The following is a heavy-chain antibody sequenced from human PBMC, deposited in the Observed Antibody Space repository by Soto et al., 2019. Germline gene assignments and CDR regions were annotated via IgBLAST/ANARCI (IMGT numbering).Heavy chain of an antibody. V-gene: IGHV4-34*01. CDR1: GGSFSGYY. D-gene: IGHD5-18*01. CDR3: ARGRGYVDTAMVTPY. J-gene: IGHJ4*02. Sequence: QVQLQQWGAGLLKPSETLSLTCAVYGGSFSGYYWSWIRQPPGKGLEWIGEINHSGSTNYNPSLKSRVTTSADPAKNQFSLKLSSVTAADTAVYYCARGRGYVDTAMVTPYWGQGTLVTVSS. CDR2: INHSGST.